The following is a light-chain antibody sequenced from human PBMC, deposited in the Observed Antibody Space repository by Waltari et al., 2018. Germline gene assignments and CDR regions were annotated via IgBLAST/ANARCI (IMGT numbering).Light chain of an antibody. J-gene: IGLJ2*01. CDR3: QTWDPYIVV. CDR2: LNSDGSH. Sequence: QLVLTQSPSASASLGASVKIPCTLSSEHSLYDLPWHQQHRERGPRFLMRLNSDGSHTKGDGIPDRFSGSSSGAERYLIISSLQYEDEADYYCQTWDPYIVVFGGGTKLTVL. V-gene: IGLV4-69*01. CDR1: SEHSLYD.